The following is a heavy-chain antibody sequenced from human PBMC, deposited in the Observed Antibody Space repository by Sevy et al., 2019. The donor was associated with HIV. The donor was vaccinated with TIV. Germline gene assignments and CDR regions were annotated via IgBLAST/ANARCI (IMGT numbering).Heavy chain of an antibody. J-gene: IGHJ4*02. CDR3: TRWKAAQSIFDY. CDR2: LESDVYGGTV. Sequence: GGSLRLSCTASGFTFGDYCMSWVRQAPGKGLEWVAFLESDVYGGTVDHAASVRGRFVISRDDSKTIAYLQMNDLKTEDTGFYYCTRWKAAQSIFDYWGQGALVTVSS. V-gene: IGHV3-49*04. CDR1: GFTFGDYC. D-gene: IGHD6-13*01.